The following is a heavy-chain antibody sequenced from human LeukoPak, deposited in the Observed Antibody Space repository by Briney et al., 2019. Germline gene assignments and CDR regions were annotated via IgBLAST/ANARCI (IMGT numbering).Heavy chain of an antibody. Sequence: GGSLRLSCAASGFTFSNYLMHWVRQAPGKGLVWVSRINSDGRSTNYADSVKGRFTISRDNAKNTLFLQMNSLRAEDAAVYYCARDLSSSGWSFDYWGQGTLVTVSS. CDR2: INSDGRST. V-gene: IGHV3-74*01. CDR1: GFTFSNYL. J-gene: IGHJ4*02. D-gene: IGHD6-19*01. CDR3: ARDLSSSGWSFDY.